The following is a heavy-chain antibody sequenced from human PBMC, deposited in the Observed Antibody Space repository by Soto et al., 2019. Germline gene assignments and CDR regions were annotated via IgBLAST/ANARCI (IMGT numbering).Heavy chain of an antibody. CDR2: ISSSGSTI. V-gene: IGHV3-48*03. D-gene: IGHD6-19*01. Sequence: PGGSLRLSGAASGFTFSRYEINWVRQAPWKGLEWVSYISSSGSTIYYADSVKGRFNISRDNAKNSLYLQMNSLRAEDTAVYYCARDRRPGIAVAQGYFDCLGQRTLVAVSS. CDR1: GFTFSRYE. J-gene: IGHJ4*02. CDR3: ARDRRPGIAVAQGYFDC.